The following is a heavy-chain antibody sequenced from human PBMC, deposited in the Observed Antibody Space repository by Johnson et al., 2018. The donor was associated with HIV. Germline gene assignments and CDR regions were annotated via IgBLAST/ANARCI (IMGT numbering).Heavy chain of an antibody. CDR2: IKEDGSDE. CDR1: GFPFFNYW. Sequence: VQLVESGGGLVQPGESLRLSCAASGFPFFNYWMSWVRQAPGKGLEWVANIKEDGSDEYYVDSLEGRFTISRDNTKNLLYLQMDNLRTADTAVYYCARERPGSGYDWGDAFDIWGQGTMVTVSS. CDR3: ARERPGSGYDWGDAFDI. J-gene: IGHJ3*02. V-gene: IGHV3-7*01. D-gene: IGHD5-12*01.